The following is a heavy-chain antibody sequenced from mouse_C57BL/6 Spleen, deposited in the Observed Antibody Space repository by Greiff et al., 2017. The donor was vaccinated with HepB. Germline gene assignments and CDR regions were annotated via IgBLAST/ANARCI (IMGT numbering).Heavy chain of an antibody. CDR1: GFTFSSYA. CDR2: ISDGGSYT. Sequence: DVKLVESGGGLVKPGGSLKLSCAASGFTFSSYAMSWVRQTPEKRLEWVATISDGGSYTYYPDNVKGRFTISRDNAKNNLYLQMSHLKSEDTAMYYCARDEGLRRSYAMDYWGQGTSVTVSS. CDR3: ARDEGLRRSYAMDY. D-gene: IGHD2-4*01. J-gene: IGHJ4*01. V-gene: IGHV5-4*01.